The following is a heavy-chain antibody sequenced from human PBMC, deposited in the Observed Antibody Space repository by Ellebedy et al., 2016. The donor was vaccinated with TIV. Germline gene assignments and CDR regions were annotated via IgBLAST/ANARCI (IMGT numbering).Heavy chain of an antibody. Sequence: ASVKVSXXASGYTFTAHYMHWVRQAPGQGPEWVGRINPNSGVTAYPPKFQGRVTVTRDTSVSIVSMDLSSLRSDDTALYYCAREMLGDNKSFDYWGQGALVTVSS. D-gene: IGHD1-26*01. CDR1: GYTFTAHY. J-gene: IGHJ4*02. CDR2: INPNSGVT. V-gene: IGHV1-2*06. CDR3: AREMLGDNKSFDY.